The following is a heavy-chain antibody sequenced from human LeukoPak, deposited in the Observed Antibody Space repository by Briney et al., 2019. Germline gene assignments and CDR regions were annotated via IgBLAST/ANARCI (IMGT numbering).Heavy chain of an antibody. Sequence: GASVKVSCKASGYTFTSYDINWVRQATGQGLEWMGWMNPNSGNTGYAQKFQGRVTITRNTSISTAYMELSSLRSEDTAVYYCARAPDRLYCSSTSCSRWFDPWGQGTLVTVSS. J-gene: IGHJ5*02. CDR2: MNPNSGNT. V-gene: IGHV1-8*03. D-gene: IGHD2-2*01. CDR1: GYTFTSYD. CDR3: ARAPDRLYCSSTSCSRWFDP.